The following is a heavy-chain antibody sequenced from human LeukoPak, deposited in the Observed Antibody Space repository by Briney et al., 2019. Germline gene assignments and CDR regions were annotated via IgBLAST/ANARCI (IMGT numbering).Heavy chain of an antibody. CDR1: GGSLSGYY. V-gene: IGHV4-34*01. D-gene: IGHD3-10*01. CDR2: INHSGST. Sequence: SETLSLTCAVYGGSLSGYYWSWIRQPPGKGLEWIGEINHSGSTNYNPSLKGRVTISVDTSKNQFSLKLSSVTAADTAVYYCARGVPPYGSGSYYFDYWGQGTLVTVSS. CDR3: ARGVPPYGSGSYYFDY. J-gene: IGHJ4*02.